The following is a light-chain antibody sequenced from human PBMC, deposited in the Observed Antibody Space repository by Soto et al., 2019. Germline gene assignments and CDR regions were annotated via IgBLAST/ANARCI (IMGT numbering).Light chain of an antibody. CDR3: QQYNNYFWA. Sequence: DIQMTQSPSTVSASVVDRVTITCRASQTITTWLAWYQQKPGKAPKLLILKASSLESGVPSRFSGSGSGTEFTLTISSLQPDDLATYYCQQYNNYFWAFGQGTRVEIK. V-gene: IGKV1-5*03. CDR2: KAS. J-gene: IGKJ1*01. CDR1: QTITTW.